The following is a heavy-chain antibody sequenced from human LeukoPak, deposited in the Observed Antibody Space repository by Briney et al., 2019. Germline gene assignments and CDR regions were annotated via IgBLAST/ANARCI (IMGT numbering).Heavy chain of an antibody. CDR2: TSAYNGNT. D-gene: IGHD6-13*01. Sequence: ASVKVSCKASGYTFTSYGISWVRQAPGQGLEWMGWTSAYNGNTNYAQKLQGRVTMTTDTSTSTAYMELRSLRSDDTAVYYCARVSREGYSSSWYDRVDYWGQGTLVTVPS. J-gene: IGHJ4*02. V-gene: IGHV1-18*01. CDR1: GYTFTSYG. CDR3: ARVSREGYSSSWYDRVDY.